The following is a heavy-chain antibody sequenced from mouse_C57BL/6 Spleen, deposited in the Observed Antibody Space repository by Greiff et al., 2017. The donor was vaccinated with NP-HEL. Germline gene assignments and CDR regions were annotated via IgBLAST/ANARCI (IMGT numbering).Heavy chain of an antibody. CDR1: GFNIKDYY. CDR2: IDPEDGET. Sequence: VQLQQSGAELVKPGASVKLSCTASGFNIKDYYMHWVKQRTEQGLEWIGRIDPEDGETKYAPKFQGKATITADTSSNTAYLQLSSLTSEDTAVYYCAPSYYSNYAAYWGQGTLVTVSA. V-gene: IGHV14-2*01. CDR3: APSYYSNYAAY. D-gene: IGHD2-5*01. J-gene: IGHJ3*01.